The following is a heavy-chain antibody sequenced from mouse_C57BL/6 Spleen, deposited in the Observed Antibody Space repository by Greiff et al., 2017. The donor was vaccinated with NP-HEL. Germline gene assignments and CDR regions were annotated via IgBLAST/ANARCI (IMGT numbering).Heavy chain of an antibody. CDR2: IDPSGSET. V-gene: IGHV1-52*01. CDR1: GYTFTSYW. J-gene: IGHJ2*01. CDR3: ARGGYDDKCSVDG. D-gene: IGHD2-14*01. Sequence: VQLQQPGAELVRPGSSVKLSCKASGYTFTSYWMHWVKQRPVQGLEWIGNIDPSGSETHYNQKFKDKATLTVDKSSSTAYMQLSSLTSEDSAVYYCARGGYDDKCSVDGWGQGTTLTVSS.